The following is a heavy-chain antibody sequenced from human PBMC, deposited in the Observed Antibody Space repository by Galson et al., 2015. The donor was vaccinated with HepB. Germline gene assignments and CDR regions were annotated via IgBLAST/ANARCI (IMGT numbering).Heavy chain of an antibody. J-gene: IGHJ4*02. D-gene: IGHD2-2*01. V-gene: IGHV3-7*01. Sequence: SLRLAGAVSGFTFSRHWRSWVRQAPRKGPEWVPNIKEDGSEGYYVDSVEGRFTISRDNAKNLLYLQMNSLRAEDTALYYCARAKYGPEYWGQGTLVTVSS. CDR2: IKEDGSEG. CDR1: GFTFSRHW. CDR3: ARAKYGPEY.